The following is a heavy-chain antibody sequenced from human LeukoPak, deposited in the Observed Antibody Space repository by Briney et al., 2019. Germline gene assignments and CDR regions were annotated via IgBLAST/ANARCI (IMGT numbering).Heavy chain of an antibody. Sequence: ASVKVSCEASGYTFTNYGISWVRQAPGQGLEWMGWISVYHGNTNYAQKLQGRVTMTTDTSTSTAYMELRSLRSDDTAVYYCARGPRIAAAGAFDIWGQGTMVTVSS. CDR1: GYTFTNYG. CDR3: ARGPRIAAAGAFDI. CDR2: ISVYHGNT. J-gene: IGHJ3*02. D-gene: IGHD6-13*01. V-gene: IGHV1-18*01.